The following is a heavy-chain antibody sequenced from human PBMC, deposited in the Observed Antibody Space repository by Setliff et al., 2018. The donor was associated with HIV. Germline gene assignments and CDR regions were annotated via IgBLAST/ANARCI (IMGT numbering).Heavy chain of an antibody. CDR3: VRQPCSGGSCYSRDFDY. J-gene: IGHJ4*02. V-gene: IGHV3-48*04. CDR2: ISSSSATM. Sequence: GGSLRLSCAASGFTFSSYSMNWVRQAPGKGLEWVSYISSSSATMYYADSVKGRFTISRDNAKTSLYLQMNSLRAEDTAVYYCVRQPCSGGSCYSRDFDYWGQGTLVTVSS. CDR1: GFTFSSYS. D-gene: IGHD2-15*01.